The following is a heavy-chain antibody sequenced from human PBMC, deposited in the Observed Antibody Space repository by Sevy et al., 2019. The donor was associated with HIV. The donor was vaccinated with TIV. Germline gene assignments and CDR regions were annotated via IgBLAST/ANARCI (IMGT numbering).Heavy chain of an antibody. CDR1: GFAFSSYA. J-gene: IGHJ4*02. CDR3: AKHYDILTAYFDY. D-gene: IGHD3-9*01. V-gene: IGHV3-23*01. Sequence: GGSLRLSCAASGFAFSSYAMSWVRQAPGKGLEWVSGISGGGGSTYYVDSVKGRFTISRDNSKNTLFLQMNSLRAEDTAVYYCAKHYDILTAYFDYWGQRTLVTVSS. CDR2: ISGGGGST.